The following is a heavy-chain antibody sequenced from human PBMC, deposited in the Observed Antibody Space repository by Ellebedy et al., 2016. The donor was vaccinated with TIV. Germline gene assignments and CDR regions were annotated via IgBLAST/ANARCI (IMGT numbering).Heavy chain of an antibody. CDR2: IYYSGST. CDR1: GVSISSYY. J-gene: IGHJ6*02. V-gene: IGHV4-59*01. Sequence: SETLSLXXTVSGVSISSYYWSWIRQPPGKGLEWIGYIYYSGSTNYNPSLKSRVTISVDTSKNQFSLKLSSVTAADTAVYYCARDSGGTVTPLYYYYGMDVWGQGTTVTVSS. CDR3: ARDSGGTVTPLYYYYGMDV. D-gene: IGHD4-11*01.